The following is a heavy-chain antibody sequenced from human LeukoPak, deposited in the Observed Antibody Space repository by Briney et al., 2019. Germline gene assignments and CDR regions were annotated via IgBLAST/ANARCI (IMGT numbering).Heavy chain of an antibody. CDR1: GGSFSGYY. D-gene: IGHD1-14*01. J-gene: IGHJ4*02. CDR3: ARALRTKNDY. CDR2: INHSGST. Sequence: SETLSLTCAVYGGSFSGYYWSWFRQPPGKGLEWIGEINHSGSTNYNPSLKSRVTISVDTSKNQFSLKLSSVTAADTAVYYCARALRTKNDYWGQGTLVTVSS. V-gene: IGHV4-34*01.